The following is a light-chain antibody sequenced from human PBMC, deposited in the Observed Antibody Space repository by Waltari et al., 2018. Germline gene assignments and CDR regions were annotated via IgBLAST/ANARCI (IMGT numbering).Light chain of an antibody. J-gene: IGKJ2*01. V-gene: IGKV3-11*01. Sequence: EIVLTQSPATLSLSPGERATLPCRASQNIGSYLAWYQQKPGQPPRVLIYDASTRATGIPARFSGSGSGADFALTISSLEPDDFAVYYCQQRSNWPRTFGQGTKLEIK. CDR1: QNIGSY. CDR3: QQRSNWPRT. CDR2: DAS.